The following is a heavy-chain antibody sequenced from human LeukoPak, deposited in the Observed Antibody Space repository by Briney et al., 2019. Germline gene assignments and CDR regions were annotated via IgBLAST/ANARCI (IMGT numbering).Heavy chain of an antibody. Sequence: GGSLRLSCAASGFTFSSYAMSWVRQAPGKGLEWVSTIGDTTYYADSVRGRFTISRDNSKNTLYLQMNSLRAEDTAVYYCAKGQGSEIYKYYFDYWGQGALVTVSS. D-gene: IGHD3-10*01. V-gene: IGHV3-23*01. J-gene: IGHJ4*02. CDR1: GFTFSSYA. CDR3: AKGQGSEIYKYYFDY. CDR2: IGDTT.